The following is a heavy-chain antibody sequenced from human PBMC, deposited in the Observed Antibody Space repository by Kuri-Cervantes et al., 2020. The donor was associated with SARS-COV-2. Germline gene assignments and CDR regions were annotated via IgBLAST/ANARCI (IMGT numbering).Heavy chain of an antibody. D-gene: IGHD3-3*01. V-gene: IGHV1-69*13. CDR3: ARSKRPGVVDDALDV. Sequence: SVKVSCKASGGTFSSYAISWVRQAPGQGLEWMGGIIPVLGTAKYAQKFQGRITITADDSTSTAYMELSSRISEDTAVYYCARSKRPGVVDDALDVWGQGTMVTVSS. CDR1: GGTFSSYA. J-gene: IGHJ3*01. CDR2: IIPVLGTA.